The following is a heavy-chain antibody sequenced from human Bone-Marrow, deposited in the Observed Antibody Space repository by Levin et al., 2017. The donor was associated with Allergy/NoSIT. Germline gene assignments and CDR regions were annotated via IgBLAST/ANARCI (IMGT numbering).Heavy chain of an antibody. CDR2: LWYDGSYQ. V-gene: IGHV3-33*06. CDR3: AKSSGGGNCPAGFDY. CDR1: GFNFRSYG. J-gene: IGHJ4*02. Sequence: PGGSLRLSCTASGFNFRSYGMYWVRQAPGKGLEWVAGLWYDGSYQYYADSVKGRFTISRDNPKNTLYLQMNNLRAEDTAVYYCAKSSGGGNCPAGFDYWGQGALVTVSS. D-gene: IGHD2-15*01.